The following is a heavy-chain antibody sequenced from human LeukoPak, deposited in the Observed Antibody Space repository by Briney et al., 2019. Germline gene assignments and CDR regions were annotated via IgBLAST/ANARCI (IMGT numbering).Heavy chain of an antibody. D-gene: IGHD5-18*01. J-gene: IGHJ4*02. V-gene: IGHV1-69*13. Sequence: SVKVSCKASGGTFSSYAISWVRQAPGQGLEWMGGIIPIFGTANYAQKFQGRVTITADESTSTAYMELSSLRSEDTAVYYCARVPQARGYSYGIDYWGQGTLVTVSS. CDR3: ARVPQARGYSYGIDY. CDR2: IIPIFGTA. CDR1: GGTFSSYA.